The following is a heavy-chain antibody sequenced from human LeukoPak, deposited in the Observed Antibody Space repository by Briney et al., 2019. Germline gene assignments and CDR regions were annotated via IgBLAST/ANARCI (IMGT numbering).Heavy chain of an antibody. CDR2: IIPIFGTA. CDR1: GGTFSSYA. CDR3: ASGDYYDSSGYYYAAAYGMDV. Sequence: ASVTVSCKASGGTFSSYAISWVRQAPGQGLEWIGGIIPIFGTANYAQKFQGRVTITADESTSTAYMELSSLRSEDTAVYYCASGDYYDSSGYYYAAAYGMDVWGQGTTVTVSS. V-gene: IGHV1-69*13. D-gene: IGHD3-22*01. J-gene: IGHJ6*02.